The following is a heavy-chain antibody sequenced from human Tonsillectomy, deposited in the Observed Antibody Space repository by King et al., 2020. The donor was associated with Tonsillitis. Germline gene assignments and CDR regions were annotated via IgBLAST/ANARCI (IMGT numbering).Heavy chain of an antibody. CDR1: GFTFSNSW. CDR2: IKKDGTTK. CDR3: ARQGDWNFDT. J-gene: IGHJ4*02. V-gene: IGHV3-7*01. Sequence: VQLVESGGGVVQPGGSLRLSCTASGFTFSNSWMGWVRQAPGKGLEWVANIKKDGTTKYYVGSARGRFTISRDNTKSSLYLQMSSLRADDKALYYCARQGDWNFDTWGQGTLVTVSS. D-gene: IGHD2-21*02.